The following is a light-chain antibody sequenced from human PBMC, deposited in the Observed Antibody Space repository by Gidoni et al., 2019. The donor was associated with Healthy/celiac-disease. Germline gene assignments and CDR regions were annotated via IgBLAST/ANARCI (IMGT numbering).Light chain of an antibody. CDR1: QSISSY. V-gene: IGKV1-39*01. Sequence: DIQITPSPSSLSASVGDRVTITCRASQSISSYLNWYQQKPGKAPKLLIYDAASLQGGVPSRFSGSRAGREFTITNSSLLAEEFATYYCRQSYSTPTTFGGGTKVEIK. CDR2: DAA. J-gene: IGKJ4*01. CDR3: RQSYSTPTT.